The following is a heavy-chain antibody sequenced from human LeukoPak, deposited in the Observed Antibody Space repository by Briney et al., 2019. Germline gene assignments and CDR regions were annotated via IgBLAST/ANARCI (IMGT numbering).Heavy chain of an antibody. Sequence: GGSLRLSCEASGFSFSNYGMQWVRQAPGKGLEWVGFIRHDGSDQLYAESVKGRFIISTDNSKPPLYLQMNSLRPEDAGVFYCAKDQCSNTRCYGSPGYWGQGTLVTVSS. D-gene: IGHD2-2*01. CDR3: AKDQCSNTRCYGSPGY. V-gene: IGHV3-30*02. CDR2: IRHDGSDQ. CDR1: GFSFSNYG. J-gene: IGHJ4*02.